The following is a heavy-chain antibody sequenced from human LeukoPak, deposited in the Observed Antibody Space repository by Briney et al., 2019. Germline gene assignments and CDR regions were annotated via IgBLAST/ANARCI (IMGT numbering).Heavy chain of an antibody. CDR3: ARVSYRQLWLGNLIDY. CDR1: GFTFSTYA. J-gene: IGHJ4*02. Sequence: PGGSLRLSCAASGFTFSTYAMHWVRQAPGKGLEWVAVISYDGSSKYYADSVKGRFTISRDNSKNTLYLQMNSLRAEDTAVYYCARVSYRQLWLGNLIDYWGQGTLVTVSS. CDR2: ISYDGSSK. D-gene: IGHD5-18*01. V-gene: IGHV3-30*04.